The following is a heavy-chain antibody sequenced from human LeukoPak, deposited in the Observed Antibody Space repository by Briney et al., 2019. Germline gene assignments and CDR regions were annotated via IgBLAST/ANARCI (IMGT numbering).Heavy chain of an antibody. CDR3: ARDKAVTTEVTQHFQH. D-gene: IGHD4-23*01. V-gene: IGHV1-18*01. CDR1: GYTFTSYG. CDR2: ISAYNGNT. Sequence: ASVKVSCKASGYTFTSYGISWVRQAPGQGLEWMGWISAYNGNTNYAQKLQGRVTMTTDTSTSTAYMELRSLRSDDTAVYYCARDKAVTTEVTQHFQHWGQGTLVTVSS. J-gene: IGHJ1*01.